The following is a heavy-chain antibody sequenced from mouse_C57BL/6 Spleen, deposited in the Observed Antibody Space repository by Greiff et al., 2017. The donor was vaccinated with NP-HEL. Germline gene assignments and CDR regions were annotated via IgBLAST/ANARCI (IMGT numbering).Heavy chain of an antibody. CDR1: GYAFSSSW. CDR3: ARMLLVTGGAMDY. D-gene: IGHD2-1*01. Sequence: QVQLKESGPELVKPGASVKISCKASGYAFSSSWMNWVKQRPGKGLEWIGRIYPGDGDTNYNGKFKGKATLTADKSSSTAYMQLSSLTSEDSAVYFCARMLLVTGGAMDYWGQGTSVTVSS. J-gene: IGHJ4*01. V-gene: IGHV1-82*01. CDR2: IYPGDGDT.